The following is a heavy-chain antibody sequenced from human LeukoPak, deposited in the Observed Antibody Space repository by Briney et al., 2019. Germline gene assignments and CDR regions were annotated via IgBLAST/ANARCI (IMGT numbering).Heavy chain of an antibody. J-gene: IGHJ4*02. D-gene: IGHD3-22*01. CDR2: IYSGGST. Sequence: GGSLRLSCAASGFTVSTNYMNWVRQAPGKGLERVSVIYSGGSTYYADSVKGRFTISRDNSKNTVYLQMNSLRAEDTAVYYCARDRGYYDSGGYYLDYWGQGTLVTVSS. V-gene: IGHV3-66*01. CDR1: GFTVSTNY. CDR3: ARDRGYYDSGGYYLDY.